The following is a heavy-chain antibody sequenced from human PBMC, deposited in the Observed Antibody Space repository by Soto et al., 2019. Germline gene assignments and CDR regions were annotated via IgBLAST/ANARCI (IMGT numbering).Heavy chain of an antibody. V-gene: IGHV3-74*01. CDR1: GFDFSNTW. D-gene: IGHD1-20*01. CDR3: AKDWYHTIDS. CDR2: INSDGSSI. J-gene: IGHJ4*02. Sequence: GGSLRLSCATSGFDFSNTWIHWVRQVPGQGLVWVSRINSDGSSIIYADSVKGRFTLSRDNAKNTVHLQMSSLRVEDTAVYYCAKDWYHTIDSWGQGIPVTVSS.